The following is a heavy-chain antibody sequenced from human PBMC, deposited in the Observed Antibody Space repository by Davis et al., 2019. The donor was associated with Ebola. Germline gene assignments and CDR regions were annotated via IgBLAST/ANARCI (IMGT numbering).Heavy chain of an antibody. CDR3: ARVLSSYYGMDV. CDR2: MNPNSDKT. D-gene: IGHD3-16*01. CDR1: GYTFTRYD. J-gene: IGHJ6*02. V-gene: IGHV1-8*03. Sequence: ASVTVSCKASGYTFTRYDINWVRQATGQGLEWMGWMNPNSDKTVYAQKFQGRVTITRNTSVSTVYMELNSLRSEDTAVYFCARVLSSYYGMDVWGQGTTVTVSS.